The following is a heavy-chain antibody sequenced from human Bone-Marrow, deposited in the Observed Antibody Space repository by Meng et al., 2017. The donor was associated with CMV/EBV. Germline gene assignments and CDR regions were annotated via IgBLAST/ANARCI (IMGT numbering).Heavy chain of an antibody. J-gene: IGHJ6*02. V-gene: IGHV3-21*05. D-gene: IGHD3-3*01. Sequence: GESLKISCAASGFTFSSYSMNWVRQAPGKGLEWISYISSSSSYIYYADSVKGRFTISRDNAKNSLYLQMNSLRAEDTAVYFCARAATGSGYYGDYYYGMDVWGETTT. CDR2: ISSSSSYI. CDR1: GFTFSSYS. CDR3: ARAATGSGYYGDYYYGMDV.